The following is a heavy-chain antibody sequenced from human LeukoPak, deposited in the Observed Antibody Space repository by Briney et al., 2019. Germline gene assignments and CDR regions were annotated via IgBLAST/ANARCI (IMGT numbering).Heavy chain of an antibody. D-gene: IGHD3-10*01. J-gene: IGHJ4*02. CDR3: ARGVGYYYGSGSYYSDY. CDR2: IYYSGST. Sequence: AETLSLTCTVSGGAISSYYWSWSRQPPGKGREGMGYIYYSGSTNYNPSLKSRVTISVDTSKNQFSLKLSSVTAADTAVYYCARGVGYYYGSGSYYSDYWGQGTLVTVSS. CDR1: GGAISSYY. V-gene: IGHV4-59*01.